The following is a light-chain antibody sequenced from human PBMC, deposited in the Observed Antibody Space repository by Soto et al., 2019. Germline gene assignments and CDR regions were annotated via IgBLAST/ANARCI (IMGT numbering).Light chain of an antibody. Sequence: QSALTQPASASGSPGQSITISCTGISSDVGGYNYVSWYQQNPGKAPKLMIYDVSNRPSGVSNRFSGSKSGNTASLTISGLQAEDEADYYCSSFTSSTTYVFGTGTKVTVL. V-gene: IGLV2-14*03. J-gene: IGLJ1*01. CDR1: SSDVGGYNY. CDR3: SSFTSSTTYV. CDR2: DVS.